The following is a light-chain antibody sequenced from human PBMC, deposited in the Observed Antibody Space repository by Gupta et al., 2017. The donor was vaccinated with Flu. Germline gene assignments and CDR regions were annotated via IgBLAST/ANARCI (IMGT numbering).Light chain of an antibody. J-gene: IGLJ3*02. CDR2: EVS. V-gene: IGLV2-14*01. CDR1: SSDVGRYNY. Sequence: QSALTQPASVSGSPGQSITISCTGTSSDVGRYNYVSWYQQHPGKAPKLMIYEVSNRPSGVSDRFSASKSGNTASLTISGLQAEDEADYYCSSYTSSSTRVFGGGTKLTVL. CDR3: SSYTSSSTRV.